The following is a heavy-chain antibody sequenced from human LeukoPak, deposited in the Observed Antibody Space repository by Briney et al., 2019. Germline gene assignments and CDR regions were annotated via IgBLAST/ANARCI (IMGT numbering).Heavy chain of an antibody. V-gene: IGHV4-38-2*01. CDR2: IYHSGST. Sequence: SETLSLTCAVSGYSTSSGYYWGWIRQPPGKGLEWIGSIYHSGSTYYNPSLKSRVTISVDTSKNQFSLKLSSVTAADTAVYYCARTIGSGSYYPYWYFDLWGRGTLVTVSS. CDR3: ARTIGSGSYYPYWYFDL. J-gene: IGHJ2*01. CDR1: GYSTSSGYY. D-gene: IGHD3-10*01.